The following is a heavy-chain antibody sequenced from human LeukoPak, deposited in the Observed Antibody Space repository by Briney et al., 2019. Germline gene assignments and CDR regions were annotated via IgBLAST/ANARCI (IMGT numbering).Heavy chain of an antibody. V-gene: IGHV4-31*03. D-gene: IGHD3-10*01. CDR2: IYYSGST. Sequence: SETLSLTCTVSGGSISSGGYYWSWIRQHPGKSLEWIGYIYYSGSTYYNPSLKSRVTISVDTSKNQFSLKLSSVTAADTAVYYCARGHYYYGSGSQNWFDPWGQGTLVTVSS. CDR3: ARGHYYYGSGSQNWFDP. J-gene: IGHJ5*02. CDR1: GGSISSGGYY.